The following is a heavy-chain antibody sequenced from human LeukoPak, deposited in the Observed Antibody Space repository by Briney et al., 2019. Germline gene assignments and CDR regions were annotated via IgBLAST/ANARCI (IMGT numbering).Heavy chain of an antibody. Sequence: ASVKDSCKASGYTFTGYYMHWVRQAPGQGLEWMGRINPNSGGTNYAQKFQGRVTMTRDTSISTAYMELSRLRSDDTAVYYCAREGRYSYEKPFDYWGQGTLATVSS. CDR2: INPNSGGT. CDR3: AREGRYSYEKPFDY. CDR1: GYTFTGYY. V-gene: IGHV1-2*06. D-gene: IGHD5-18*01. J-gene: IGHJ4*02.